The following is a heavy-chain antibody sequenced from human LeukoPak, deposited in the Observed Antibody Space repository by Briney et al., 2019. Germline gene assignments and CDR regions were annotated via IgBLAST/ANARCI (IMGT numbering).Heavy chain of an antibody. J-gene: IGHJ4*02. D-gene: IGHD3-16*02. Sequence: GASVKVSCKASGYTFTVFYMHWVRQAPGQGLEWMGWINPNSGGTNYAQKFQGRVTITRNTSIGTAYMELSSLRSEDTAVYYCARGPHSYYVWGSYRSTRFDYWGQGTLVTVSS. V-gene: IGHV1-2*02. CDR3: ARGPHSYYVWGSYRSTRFDY. CDR2: INPNSGGT. CDR1: GYTFTVFY.